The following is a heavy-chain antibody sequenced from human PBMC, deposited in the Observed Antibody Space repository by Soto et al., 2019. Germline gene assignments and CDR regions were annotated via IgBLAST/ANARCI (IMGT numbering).Heavy chain of an antibody. CDR3: ARNDKSGLDY. Sequence: QVQLVQSGAEVKKPGASMKVSCKASGYSFTTYYIHWVRQAPGQGLEWMGMINPSGGSTSYAQKCQRGETMTTGTSTSTVYMELTSLRSEDTAVYYCARNDKSGLDYWGQGTLVTVSS. CDR1: GYSFTTYY. D-gene: IGHD1-1*01. J-gene: IGHJ4*02. CDR2: INPSGGST. V-gene: IGHV1-46*01.